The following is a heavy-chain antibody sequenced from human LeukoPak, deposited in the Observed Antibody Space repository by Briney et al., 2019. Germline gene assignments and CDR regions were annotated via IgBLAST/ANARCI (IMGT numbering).Heavy chain of an antibody. D-gene: IGHD3-10*01. CDR2: IIPIFGTA. V-gene: IGHV1-69*05. Sequence: ASVKVSCKASGGTFSSYAISWVRQAPGQGLEWMGGIIPIFGTANYAQKFQGRVTITTDESTSTAYMELSSLRSEDTAVYYCAGVLLWFGELFGWFDPWAREPWSPSPQ. CDR3: AGVLLWFGELFGWFDP. CDR1: GGTFSSYA. J-gene: IGHJ5*02.